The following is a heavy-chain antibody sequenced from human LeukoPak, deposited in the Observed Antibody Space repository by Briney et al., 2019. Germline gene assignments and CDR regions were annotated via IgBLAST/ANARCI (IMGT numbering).Heavy chain of an antibody. CDR3: ARLVWGGGSLDAFDI. V-gene: IGHV3-7*05. D-gene: IGHD3-16*01. Sequence: QPGGSLRLSCAASGFAFSTPWMAWVRQAPGKGLEWVANIKEDGSRKNYVDSVKGRFTISRDNAKNSLYLQMNSLRAEDTAVYYCARLVWGGGSLDAFDIWGQGTMVTVSS. CDR1: GFAFSTPW. J-gene: IGHJ3*02. CDR2: IKEDGSRK.